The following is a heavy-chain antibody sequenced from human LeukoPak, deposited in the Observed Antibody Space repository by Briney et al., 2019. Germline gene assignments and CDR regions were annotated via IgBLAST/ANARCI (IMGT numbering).Heavy chain of an antibody. CDR3: AAAPYYDVLTGPLDN. CDR2: IHYSGTT. D-gene: IGHD3-9*01. CDR1: GGSISSGDYY. V-gene: IGHV4-30-4*01. J-gene: IGHJ4*02. Sequence: SETLSLTCTVSGGSISSGDYYWSWIRRPPGKGLEWIGYIHYSGTTHYNPSLKSRLTISVDTSRDQFSLELNSVTAADTAVYYCAAAPYYDVLTGPLDNWGQGTLVTVSS.